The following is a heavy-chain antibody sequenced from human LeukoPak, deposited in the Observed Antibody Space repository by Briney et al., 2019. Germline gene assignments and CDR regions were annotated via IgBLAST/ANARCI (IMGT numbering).Heavy chain of an antibody. CDR2: IYYNGST. J-gene: IGHJ6*03. Sequence: TSETLSLTCTVSGGSISSGGYYWSWIRQHPGKGLEWIGYIYYNGSTYYNPSLKSRVTISVDTSKNQFSLKLSSVTAADTAVYYCARGVEWLFSYYYYYMDVWGKGTTVTVSS. CDR1: GGSISSGGYY. V-gene: IGHV4-31*03. D-gene: IGHD3-3*01. CDR3: ARGVEWLFSYYYYYMDV.